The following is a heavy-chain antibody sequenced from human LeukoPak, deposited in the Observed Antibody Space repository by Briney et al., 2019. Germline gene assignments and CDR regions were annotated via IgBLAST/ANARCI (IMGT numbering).Heavy chain of an antibody. CDR2: ISAYNGNT. CDR3: AKFLYSSSSYLGGDYYYYMDV. V-gene: IGHV1-18*01. J-gene: IGHJ6*03. CDR1: GYTFTSYG. D-gene: IGHD6-13*01. Sequence: GASVKASCKASGYTFTSYGISWVRQAPGQGLEWMGWISAYNGNTNYAQKLQGRVTMTTDTSTSTAYMELRSLRSDDTAVYYCAKFLYSSSSYLGGDYYYYMDVWGKGTTVTVSS.